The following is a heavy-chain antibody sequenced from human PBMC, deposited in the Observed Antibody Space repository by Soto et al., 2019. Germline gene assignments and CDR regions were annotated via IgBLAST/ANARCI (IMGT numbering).Heavy chain of an antibody. D-gene: IGHD3-22*01. CDR2: ISSGGGTT. J-gene: IGHJ4*02. CDR3: VREVAGNYYEGGPL. V-gene: IGHV3-11*01. CDR1: GFSFSDYY. Sequence: GGSLRLSCAASGFSFSDYYMSWIRQAPGKGLQWVSFISSGGGTTHYADSVRGRFTVSRDNAKNALYLQMNSLRADDTAVYYCVREVAGNYYEGGPLWGQGTLVTVSS.